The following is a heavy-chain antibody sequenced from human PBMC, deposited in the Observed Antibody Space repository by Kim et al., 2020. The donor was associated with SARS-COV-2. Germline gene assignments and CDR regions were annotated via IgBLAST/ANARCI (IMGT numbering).Heavy chain of an antibody. V-gene: IGHV6-1*01. CDR3: ARVLGGGNCGSTICHVGFLS. J-gene: IGHJ5*01. CDR2: TYYKSKWYS. D-gene: IGHD2-2*01. Sequence: SQTLSLTCAISGDSVSSDFAACSWIRQSPSRGLEWLGRTYYKSKWYSESALSVRGRIRNTPDTSKNEFSLQLNSVTPEDTAVYFCARVLGGGNCGSTICHVGFLSWVHGTLVTVSS. CDR1: GDSVSSDFAA.